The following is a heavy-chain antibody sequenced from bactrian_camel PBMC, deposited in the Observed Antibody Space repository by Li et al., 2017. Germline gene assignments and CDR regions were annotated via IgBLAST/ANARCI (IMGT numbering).Heavy chain of an antibody. CDR3: AAGVNGGIWFWGGYVDY. CDR1: GNACNC. Sequence: HVQLVESGGDSVQAGGSLRLSCAATGNACNCMAWFRQPSGKGRERVAAISTVGGGTYYADSVKDRFTISQDNAKNTLYLQMNELKPSDTAMYYCAAGVNGGIWFWGGYVDYWGQGTQVTVS. D-gene: IGHD6*01. CDR2: ISTVGGGT. J-gene: IGHJ4*01. V-gene: IGHV3S1*01.